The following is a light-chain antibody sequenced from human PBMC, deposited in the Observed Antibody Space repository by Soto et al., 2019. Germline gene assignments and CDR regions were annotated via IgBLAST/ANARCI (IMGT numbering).Light chain of an antibody. CDR1: QGIGND. CDR3: QQYENLHT. V-gene: IGKV1-33*01. Sequence: IQLTQSPSSLSSSVLDRVTISCRASQGIGNDLAWYQQKPGRAPKLLIYDASNLEAGVPSRFRGSGSGTDFTFTISRLQPEDIATYYCQQYENLHTFGQGTRLEIK. J-gene: IGKJ5*01. CDR2: DAS.